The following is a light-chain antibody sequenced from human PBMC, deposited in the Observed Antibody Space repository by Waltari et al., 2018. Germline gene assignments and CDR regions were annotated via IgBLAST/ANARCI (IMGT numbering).Light chain of an antibody. CDR2: EGS. V-gene: IGLV2-8*01. J-gene: IGLJ1*01. Sequence: QSALTQPPSASGSPGQSVTISCTGTSNDVGGYDYVSWYQQHPGKVPKLLIYEGSKRPSAIPVLFSASNSGSTASLTVSGLQAENDADYYCASYRRNKNCIFGTGTNVTDL. CDR1: SNDVGGYDY. CDR3: ASYRRNKNCI.